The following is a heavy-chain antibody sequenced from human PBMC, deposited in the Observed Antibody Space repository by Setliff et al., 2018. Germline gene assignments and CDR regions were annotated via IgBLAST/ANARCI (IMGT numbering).Heavy chain of an antibody. J-gene: IGHJ4*02. D-gene: IGHD6-6*01. V-gene: IGHV4-34*01. CDR1: GGTFSDYY. Sequence: SETLSLTCAAYGGTFSDYYWTWIRQPPGKGLEWIGEINHRGSTNCNPSLKGRATISIDTSKDQFSLKLISMSAADTAVYFCARGRNIAARLLDSWGQGALVTVSS. CDR2: INHRGST. CDR3: ARGRNIAARLLDS.